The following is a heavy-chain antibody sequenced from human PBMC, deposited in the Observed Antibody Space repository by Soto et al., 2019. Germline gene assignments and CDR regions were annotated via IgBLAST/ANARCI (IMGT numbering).Heavy chain of an antibody. J-gene: IGHJ4*02. Sequence: QVQLVQSGAEVKKPGASVKVSCKASGYTFTSYGISWVRQAPGQGLEWMGWINAYKGNTNYAQKLQGRVTMTTDTPTSTAYLELRSRRSDDTAVYYCARDLNYGLCDYWGQGTLVTVSS. CDR1: GYTFTSYG. CDR2: INAYKGNT. V-gene: IGHV1-18*01. D-gene: IGHD3-10*01. CDR3: ARDLNYGLCDY.